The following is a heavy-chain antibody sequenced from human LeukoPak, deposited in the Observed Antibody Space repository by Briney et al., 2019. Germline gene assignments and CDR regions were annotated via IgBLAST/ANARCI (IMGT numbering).Heavy chain of an antibody. CDR2: ISSSSSYI. CDR3: ASAYYYDSSGYYPYAEYFQQ. D-gene: IGHD3-22*01. Sequence: GGSLRLSCAASGFTFSSYSMNWVRQAPGKGLEWVSSISSSSSYIYYADSVKGRFTISRDNAKNSLYLQMNSLRAEDTAVYYCASAYYYDSSGYYPYAEYFQQWGQGTLVTVSS. CDR1: GFTFSSYS. J-gene: IGHJ1*01. V-gene: IGHV3-21*01.